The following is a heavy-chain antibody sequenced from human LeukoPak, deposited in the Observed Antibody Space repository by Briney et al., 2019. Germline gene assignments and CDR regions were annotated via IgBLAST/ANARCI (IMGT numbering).Heavy chain of an antibody. D-gene: IGHD3-22*01. J-gene: IGHJ4*02. V-gene: IGHV3-15*01. Sequence: GGSLRLSCAASGFTFSNAWMSWVRQAPGKGLEWVGRIKSKTDGGTTDYAAPVKGRFTISRDDSKNTLYLQMNSLKTEDTAVYYCTTRHRITMIVVVRVNDYWGQGTLVTVSS. CDR1: GFTFSNAW. CDR3: TTRHRITMIVVVRVNDY. CDR2: IKSKTDGGTT.